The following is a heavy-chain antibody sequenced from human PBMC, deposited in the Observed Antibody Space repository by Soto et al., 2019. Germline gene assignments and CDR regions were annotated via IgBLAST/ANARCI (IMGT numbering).Heavy chain of an antibody. J-gene: IGHJ4*02. Sequence: QVQLVQSGAEVKKPGSSVKVSCKASGGTFSSYAISWVRQAPGQGLEWMGGIIPIFGTANYAQKFQGRVTITADESTXXXXXXXXXXXXXXTAVYYCAKRIVGATMDFDYWGQGTLVTVSS. CDR1: GGTFSSYA. CDR3: AKRIVGATMDFDY. V-gene: IGHV1-69*01. D-gene: IGHD1-26*01. CDR2: IIPIFGTA.